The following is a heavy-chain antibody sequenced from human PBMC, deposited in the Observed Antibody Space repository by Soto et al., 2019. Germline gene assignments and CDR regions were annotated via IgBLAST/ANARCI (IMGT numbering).Heavy chain of an antibody. D-gene: IGHD3-10*01. V-gene: IGHV1-2*04. CDR1: GYTFTGYY. CDR2: INPNSGGT. CDR3: ARAGPSYYYGSGSPEISNYYYGMDV. Sequence: ASVKVSCKASGYTFTGYYMHWVRQAPGQGLEWMGWINPNSGGTNYAQKFQGWVTMTRDTSISTAYMELSRLRSDDTAVYYCARAGPSYYYGSGSPEISNYYYGMDVWGQGTTVTVSS. J-gene: IGHJ6*02.